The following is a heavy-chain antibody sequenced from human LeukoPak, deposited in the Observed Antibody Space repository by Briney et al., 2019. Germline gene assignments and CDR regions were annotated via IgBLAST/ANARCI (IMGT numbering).Heavy chain of an antibody. J-gene: IGHJ6*02. CDR2: IKQDGSEK. Sequence: PGGSLRLSCAASGFTFSSYWMSWVRQAPGKGLEWVANIKQDGSEKYYVDSVKGRFTISRDNAKNSLYLQMNSLRAEDTAVYYCARGPYYDILTGSPLYYGMDVWGQGTTVTVSS. D-gene: IGHD3-9*01. CDR1: GFTFSSYW. CDR3: ARGPYYDILTGSPLYYGMDV. V-gene: IGHV3-7*03.